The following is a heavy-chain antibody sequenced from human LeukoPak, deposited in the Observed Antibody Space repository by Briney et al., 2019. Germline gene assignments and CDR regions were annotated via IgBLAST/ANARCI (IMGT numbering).Heavy chain of an antibody. V-gene: IGHV3-23*01. CDR1: GFTFSSYA. D-gene: IGHD4-23*01. CDR3: ARALTTVVKGGMDV. J-gene: IGHJ6*02. CDR2: ISGSGGST. Sequence: GGSLRLSCAASGFTFSSYAMSWVRQAPGKGLEWVSAISGSGGSTYYADSVKGRFTISRDNSKNTLYLQMNSLRAEDTAVYYCARALTTVVKGGMDVWGQGTTVTVSS.